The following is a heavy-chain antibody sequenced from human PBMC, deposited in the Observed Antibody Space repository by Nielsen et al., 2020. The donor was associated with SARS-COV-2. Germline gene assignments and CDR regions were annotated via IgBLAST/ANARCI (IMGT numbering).Heavy chain of an antibody. CDR1: GFTFSSYS. CDR2: ISSSSSYI. D-gene: IGHD3-10*01. CDR3: ARAFRGKLYYYYYMDV. J-gene: IGHJ6*03. Sequence: GESLKISCAASGFTFSSYSMNWVRQAPGKGLEWVSSISSSSSYIYYADSVKGRFTISRDNAKNSLYLQMNSLRAEDTAVYYCARAFRGKLYYYYYMDVWGKGTTVTVSS. V-gene: IGHV3-21*01.